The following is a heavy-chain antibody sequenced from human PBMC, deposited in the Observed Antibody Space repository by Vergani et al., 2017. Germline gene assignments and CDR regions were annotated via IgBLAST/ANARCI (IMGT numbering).Heavy chain of an antibody. CDR2: IYTSGST. D-gene: IGHD3-3*01. J-gene: IGHJ6*03. V-gene: IGHV4-4*07. Sequence: QVQLQESGPGLVKPSETLSLPCTVSGGSISSHYWSWIRQPAGKGLEWIGRIYTSGSTNYNPSRKSRVTMSVDTSKNQFSLKLSSVTAADTAVYYCARDSYDVCSGYPLIYYYYMDVWGKGTTVTVSS. CDR3: ARDSYDVCSGYPLIYYYYMDV. CDR1: GGSISSHY.